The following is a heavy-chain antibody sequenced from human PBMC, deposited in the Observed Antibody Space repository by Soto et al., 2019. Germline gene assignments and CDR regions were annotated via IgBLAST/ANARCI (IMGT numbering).Heavy chain of an antibody. Sequence: PGGSLRPSCAASGFTCSSYDMSWVRQAPGKGLEWVSTILVSGSTHYPDSVKGRFTISRDNSKNTVFLQMNSLTAGDTAVYYCAKATATGGGAFDICGQGTMVTVSS. CDR1: GFTCSSYD. D-gene: IGHD2-8*02. CDR2: ILVSGST. J-gene: IGHJ3*02. V-gene: IGHV3-23*01. CDR3: AKATATGGGAFDI.